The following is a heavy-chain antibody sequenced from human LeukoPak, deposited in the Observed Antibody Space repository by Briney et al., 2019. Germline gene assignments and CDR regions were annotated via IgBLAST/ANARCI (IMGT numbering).Heavy chain of an antibody. V-gene: IGHV4-61*02. D-gene: IGHD2-15*01. CDR1: GGSISSGTNY. CDR2: IYTSGST. J-gene: IGHJ4*02. CDR3: ARDPSHCSGGSCYFFDY. Sequence: EPSETLSLTCTVSGGSISSGTNYWSWIRQPAGKGLEWIGRIYTSGSTNYNPSLKSRVTILVDTSKNQFSLKLSSVTAADTAVYYCARDPSHCSGGSCYFFDYWGQGTLVTVSS.